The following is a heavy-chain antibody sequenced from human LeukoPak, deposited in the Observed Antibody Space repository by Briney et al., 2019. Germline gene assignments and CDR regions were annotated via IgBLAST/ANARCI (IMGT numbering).Heavy chain of an antibody. Sequence: GGSLRLSCAASGFTSSSYWMHWVRQAPGKGLVWVSRISSDGSYTTYADSVKGRFTISRDNAKNTLYLQMNSLRVEDTAVYYCAREYTGYDAFWGQGALVTVSS. V-gene: IGHV3-74*01. CDR3: AREYTGYDAF. CDR2: ISSDGSYT. J-gene: IGHJ4*02. CDR1: GFTSSSYW. D-gene: IGHD5-12*01.